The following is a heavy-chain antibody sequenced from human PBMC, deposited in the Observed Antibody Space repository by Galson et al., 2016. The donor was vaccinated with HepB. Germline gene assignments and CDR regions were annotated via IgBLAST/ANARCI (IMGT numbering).Heavy chain of an antibody. Sequence: SVKVSCKAGGYTFTNYAIHWVRQAPGQSLEWMGWIAGGNGNTRYSQQFQGRVIFTRDTSASIVYMEMSSLRSEDTAVFYCVRNAGGYNFGGWGQGTLVIVSS. CDR2: IAGGNGNT. J-gene: IGHJ4*02. CDR3: VRNAGGYNFGG. D-gene: IGHD5-24*01. CDR1: GYTFTNYA. V-gene: IGHV1-3*01.